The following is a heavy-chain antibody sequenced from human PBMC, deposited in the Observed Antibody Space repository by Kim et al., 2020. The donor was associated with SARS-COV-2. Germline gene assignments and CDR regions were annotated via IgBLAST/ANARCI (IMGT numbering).Heavy chain of an antibody. CDR3: AKSLTSYYYGSGSDAFDI. V-gene: IGHV3-30*02. D-gene: IGHD3-10*01. J-gene: IGHJ3*02. Sequence: KGRFTSSRDNSKNVLYLQMNSLRAEDTAVYYCAKSLTSYYYGSGSDAFDIWGQGTMVTVSS.